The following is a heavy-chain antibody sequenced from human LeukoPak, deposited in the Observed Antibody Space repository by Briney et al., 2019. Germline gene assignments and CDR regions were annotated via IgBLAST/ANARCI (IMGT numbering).Heavy chain of an antibody. J-gene: IGHJ4*02. Sequence: ASVKVSCKASGYTFTGYYMHWVRQAPGQGLEGMGWINPNSGGTNYAQKFQGWVTMTRDTSISTAYMELSRLRSDDTAVYYCARSYSSSWYKTYYFDYWGQGTLVTVSS. D-gene: IGHD6-13*01. CDR3: ARSYSSSWYKTYYFDY. CDR1: GYTFTGYY. CDR2: INPNSGGT. V-gene: IGHV1-2*04.